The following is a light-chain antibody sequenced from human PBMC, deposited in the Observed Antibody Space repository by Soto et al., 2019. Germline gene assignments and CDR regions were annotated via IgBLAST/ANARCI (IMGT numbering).Light chain of an antibody. CDR1: QTTSSW. CDR2: GAS. J-gene: IGKJ1*01. Sequence: DIHMNQSPSTLSGSVGDRVTITCRASQTTSSWLAWYQQKPGKPPKVLIYGASNLQSGVPPGFSGSGSGTDFTLAISSLQPEDSATYYCLQDINYPWTFGQGTKVDIK. CDR3: LQDINYPWT. V-gene: IGKV1-5*01.